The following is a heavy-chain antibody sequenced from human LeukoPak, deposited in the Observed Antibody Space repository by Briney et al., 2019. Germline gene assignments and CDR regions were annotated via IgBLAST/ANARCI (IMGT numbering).Heavy chain of an antibody. D-gene: IGHD3-10*01. CDR1: GYSISSGYY. CDR3: ARGLGVLDSFDI. CDR2: TYHSGST. J-gene: IGHJ3*02. V-gene: IGHV4-38-2*02. Sequence: SETLSLTCTVSGYSISSGYYWGWIRQPPGMGLEWIGSTYHSGSTYYSPSLKSRVTISVDTSKNQFSLKLSSVTAADTAVYYCARGLGVLDSFDIWGQGTMVTVSS.